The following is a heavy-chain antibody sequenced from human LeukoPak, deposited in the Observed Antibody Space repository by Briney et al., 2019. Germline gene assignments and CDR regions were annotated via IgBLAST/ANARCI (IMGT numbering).Heavy chain of an antibody. Sequence: GGSLRLSCAASGFTFSSYWMHWVRQAPGKGLVWVSRINSDGSSTSYADSVKGRFTISRDNAKNALYLQMNSLRAEDTAVYYCARVEPDYGSGRHVDYWGQGTLVTVSS. CDR3: ARVEPDYGSGRHVDY. J-gene: IGHJ4*02. D-gene: IGHD3-10*01. V-gene: IGHV3-74*01. CDR1: GFTFSSYW. CDR2: INSDGSST.